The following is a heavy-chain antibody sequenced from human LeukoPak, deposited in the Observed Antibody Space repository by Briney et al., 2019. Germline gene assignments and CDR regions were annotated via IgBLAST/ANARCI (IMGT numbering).Heavy chain of an antibody. CDR2: IRSNGRDT. Sequence: GGSLRLSCAASGFTFREYSMSWVRQAPGKGREWVSNIRSNGRDTYYIDSVKGRFTISRDNSKNTVYLEMNSLRAGDSAVYYCAKGGYTTWFDPWGQGTLVTVSS. CDR3: AKGGYTTWFDP. J-gene: IGHJ5*02. CDR1: GFTFREYS. D-gene: IGHD2-15*01. V-gene: IGHV3-23*01.